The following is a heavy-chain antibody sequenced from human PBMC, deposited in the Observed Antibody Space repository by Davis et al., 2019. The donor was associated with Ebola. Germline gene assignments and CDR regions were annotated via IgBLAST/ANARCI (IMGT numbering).Heavy chain of an antibody. V-gene: IGHV3-21*01. J-gene: IGHJ5*02. CDR3: ARDRHYYDDSRDWFDP. CDR1: GFTFSSYS. Sequence: PGGSLRLSCAASGFTFSSYSMNWVRQAPGKGLEWVSSISSSSSYIYYADSVKGRFTISRDNAKNSLYLQMNSLRAEDTAVYYCARDRHYYDDSRDWFDPWGQGTLVTVSS. CDR2: ISSSSSYI. D-gene: IGHD3-22*01.